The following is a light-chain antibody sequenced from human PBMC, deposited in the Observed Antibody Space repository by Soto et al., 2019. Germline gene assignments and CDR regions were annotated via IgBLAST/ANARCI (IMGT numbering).Light chain of an antibody. CDR1: QSVSNSY. V-gene: IGKV3-20*01. J-gene: IGKJ3*01. Sequence: EIVLTQSPGTLSLSPGERATLSCRASQSVSNSYLAWYQQKPGQAPRLLIYGASSRATGIPYRFSGSGSGTDFTLTISRLEPEDFAVYYCQQYGSSPLFTFGPGTKVDIK. CDR3: QQYGSSPLFT. CDR2: GAS.